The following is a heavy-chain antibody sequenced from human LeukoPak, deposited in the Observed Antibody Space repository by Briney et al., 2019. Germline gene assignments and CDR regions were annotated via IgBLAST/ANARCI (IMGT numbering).Heavy chain of an antibody. J-gene: IGHJ4*02. CDR2: ISRSSSYI. V-gene: IGHV3-21*01. CDR1: GFTFSSYS. Sequence: GGSLRLSCAGSGFTFSSYSMNWVRQAPGKGLQWVSSISRSSSYIYYADSVKGRFTISRDNAKNSLYLQMNSLRAEDTAVYYCARVAPKGFDYWGQGTLVTVSS. CDR3: ARVAPKGFDY.